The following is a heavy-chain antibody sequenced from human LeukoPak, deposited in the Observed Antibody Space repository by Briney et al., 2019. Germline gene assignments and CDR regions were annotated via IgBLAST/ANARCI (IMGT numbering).Heavy chain of an antibody. Sequence: GSLRLSCAASGFTFSSYWMSWIRQPPGKGLEWIGEINHSGSTNYNPSLKSRVTISVDTSKNQFSLKLSSVTAEDTAVYYCARATRVTPNYWGQGTLVTVSS. CDR3: ARATRVTPNY. J-gene: IGHJ4*02. D-gene: IGHD4-23*01. CDR2: INHSGST. V-gene: IGHV4-34*01. CDR1: GFTFSSYW.